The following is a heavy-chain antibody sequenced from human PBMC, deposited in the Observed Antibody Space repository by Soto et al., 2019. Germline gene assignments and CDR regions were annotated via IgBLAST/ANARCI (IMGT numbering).Heavy chain of an antibody. J-gene: IGHJ4*02. CDR2: ISGSGGST. Sequence: GGSLSLSCAASEFTFSSYAMIWIRPAPGKGLEWVSAISGSGGSTYYADSVKGRFTISRDNSKNTLYLQMNSLRAEDTAVYYCAKDLAVGVMWGQGTLVTVSS. CDR1: EFTFSSYA. D-gene: IGHD2-8*01. CDR3: AKDLAVGVM. V-gene: IGHV3-23*01.